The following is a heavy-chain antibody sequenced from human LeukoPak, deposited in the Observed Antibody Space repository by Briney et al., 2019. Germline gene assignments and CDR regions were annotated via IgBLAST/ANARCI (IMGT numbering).Heavy chain of an antibody. CDR1: GFTFSSYG. J-gene: IGHJ4*02. CDR3: AKDRSFVTGCNHFDN. V-gene: IGHV3-30*18. Sequence: GGSLRLSCAVSGFTFSSYGMHWVRQAPGKGLEWVALISYDGTNNHYADSVKGRFSISRDDSKNTLYLQMNSLRAEDTAVYYCAKDRSFVTGCNHFDNWGQGTLVTVSS. CDR2: ISYDGTNN. D-gene: IGHD3-9*01.